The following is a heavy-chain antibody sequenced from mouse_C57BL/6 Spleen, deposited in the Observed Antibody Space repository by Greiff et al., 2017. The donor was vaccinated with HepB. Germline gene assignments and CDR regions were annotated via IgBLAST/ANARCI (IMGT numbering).Heavy chain of an antibody. V-gene: IGHV5-6*01. CDR2: ISSGGSYT. Sequence: EVHLVESGGDLVKPGGSLKLSCAASGFTFSSYGMSWVRQTPDKRLEWVATISSGGSYTYYPDSVKGRFTISRDNAKNTLYLQMSSLKSEDTAMYYCARHDGTAQATLFDYWGQGTTLTVSS. J-gene: IGHJ2*01. CDR1: GFTFSSYG. D-gene: IGHD3-2*02. CDR3: ARHDGTAQATLFDY.